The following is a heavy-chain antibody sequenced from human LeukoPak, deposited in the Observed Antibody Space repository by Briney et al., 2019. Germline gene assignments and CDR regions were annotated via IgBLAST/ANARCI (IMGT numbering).Heavy chain of an antibody. J-gene: IGHJ6*03. CDR2: MNPNSGNT. CDR3: ARAGYSSSTWYYYMDV. D-gene: IGHD6-13*01. Sequence: AVKVSCKASGYTFTSYDINWVRQATGQGLDWMGWMNPNSGNTGYALKFQGRVTITRNTSISTAYMELSSLRSEDTAVYYCARAGYSSSTWYYYMDVWGKGTTVTVSS. CDR1: GYTFTSYD. V-gene: IGHV1-8*03.